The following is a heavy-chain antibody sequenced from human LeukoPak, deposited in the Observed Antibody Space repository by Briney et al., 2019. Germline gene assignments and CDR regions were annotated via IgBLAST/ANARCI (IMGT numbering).Heavy chain of an antibody. CDR1: GFTFSSYA. J-gene: IGHJ4*02. CDR3: AKDQHDYGDPPFDY. D-gene: IGHD4-17*01. CDR2: ISGSGGST. Sequence: GGSLRLSCAASGFTFSSYAMSWVRQAPGKGLEWVSAISGSGGSTYYADSVKGRFTTSRDNSKNTLYLQMNSLRAEDTAVYYCAKDQHDYGDPPFDYWGQGTLVTVSS. V-gene: IGHV3-23*01.